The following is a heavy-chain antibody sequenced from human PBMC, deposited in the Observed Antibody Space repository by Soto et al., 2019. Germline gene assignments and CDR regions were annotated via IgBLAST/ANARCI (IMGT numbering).Heavy chain of an antibody. D-gene: IGHD3-22*01. CDR3: ARVPRNYYDSSGYYLGPRGYYYGMDV. CDR2: ISSSSYI. Sequence: PGGSLRLSCAASGFTFSSYSMNWVRQAPGKGLEWVSSISSSSYIYYADSVKGRFTISRDNAKNSLYLQMNSLRAEDTAVYYCARVPRNYYDSSGYYLGPRGYYYGMDVWGQGTTVTVSS. J-gene: IGHJ6*02. V-gene: IGHV3-21*01. CDR1: GFTFSSYS.